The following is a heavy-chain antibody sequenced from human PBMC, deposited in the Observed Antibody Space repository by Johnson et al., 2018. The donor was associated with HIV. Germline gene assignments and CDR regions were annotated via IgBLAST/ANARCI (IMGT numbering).Heavy chain of an antibody. V-gene: IGHV3-23*04. CDR2: ISGSGGST. CDR3: AKDGSTYYDSSGYLGEDAFDI. CDR1: GFSLSIYG. Sequence: VQLVESGGGLVQPGGSLRLSCAASGFSLSIYGMTWVRQTPGKGLEWVSAISGSGGSTYYADSVQGRFTISRDNSKNTLYPQMNSLRAEDPAIYYCAKDGSTYYDSSGYLGEDAFDIWGQGTMVTVSS. J-gene: IGHJ3*02. D-gene: IGHD3-22*01.